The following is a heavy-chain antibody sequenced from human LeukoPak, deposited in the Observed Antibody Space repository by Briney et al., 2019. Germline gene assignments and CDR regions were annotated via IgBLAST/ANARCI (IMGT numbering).Heavy chain of an antibody. CDR3: AIQLTVAGDAFDI. CDR1: GYSISSGYY. CDR2: IYHSGST. J-gene: IGHJ3*02. D-gene: IGHD6-13*01. Sequence: ETLSLTCAVSGYSISSGYYWGWIRQPPGKGLEWIGRIYHSGSTYYNPSLKSRVTISVDTSKNHFSLNLSSVTAADTAVYYCAIQLTVAGDAFDIWGRGTMVTVSS. V-gene: IGHV4-38-2*01.